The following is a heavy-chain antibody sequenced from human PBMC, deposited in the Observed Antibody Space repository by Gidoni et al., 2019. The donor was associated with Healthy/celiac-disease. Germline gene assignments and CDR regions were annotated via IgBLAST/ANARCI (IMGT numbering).Heavy chain of an antibody. D-gene: IGHD3-3*01. Sequence: QRLEWMGWINSGNGNTKYSQKFQGRVTITRDTSAITAYMELSSLRSEDTAVYYCARVPPITIFGVLPGSYFDYWGQGTLVTVSS. J-gene: IGHJ4*02. CDR2: INSGNGNT. V-gene: IGHV1-3*01. CDR3: ARVPPITIFGVLPGSYFDY.